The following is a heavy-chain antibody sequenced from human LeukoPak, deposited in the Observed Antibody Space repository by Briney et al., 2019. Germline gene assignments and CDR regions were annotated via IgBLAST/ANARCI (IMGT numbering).Heavy chain of an antibody. J-gene: IGHJ4*02. CDR2: IYYSGST. V-gene: IGHV4-39*07. CDR3: ARGNRISMIVVDKDYFDY. Sequence: SETLSLTCTVSGDSISSSSYYWGWIREPPGKGLEWIGSIYYSGSTSYNPSLKSRVTISVDTSKNQFSLKLSSVTAADTAVYYCARGNRISMIVVDKDYFDYWGQGTLVTVSS. D-gene: IGHD3-22*01. CDR1: GDSISSSSYY.